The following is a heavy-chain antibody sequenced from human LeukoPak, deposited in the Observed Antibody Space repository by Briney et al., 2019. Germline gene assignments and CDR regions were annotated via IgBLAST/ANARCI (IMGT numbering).Heavy chain of an antibody. J-gene: IGHJ4*02. CDR3: ARQKILDDNYDSSGYYVDQ. CDR2: INHSGST. CDR1: GGSFSGYY. V-gene: IGHV4-34*01. Sequence: SETLSLTCAVSGGSFSGYYWTWIRQPPGKGLKWIGEINHSGSTNYNPSLKSRVTISVDTSKNQFSLKLSSVTAADTAVYYCARQKILDDNYDSSGYYVDQWGQGSLVTVSS. D-gene: IGHD3-22*01.